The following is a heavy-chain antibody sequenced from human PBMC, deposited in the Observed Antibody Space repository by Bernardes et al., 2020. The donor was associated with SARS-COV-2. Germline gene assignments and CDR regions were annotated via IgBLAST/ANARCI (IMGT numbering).Heavy chain of an antibody. CDR1: GFTFSSYG. D-gene: IGHD3-16*01. V-gene: IGHV3-33*01. J-gene: IGHJ6*02. Sequence: GGSLRLSCAASGFTFSSYGMHWVRQAPGKGLEWVAVIWYDGSNTYYADSVKGRFTISRDNSKNTLYLQMNSLRAEDTAVYYCAREEGGYYYYYGMDVWGQGTTVTVSS. CDR2: IWYDGSNT. CDR3: AREEGGYYYYYGMDV.